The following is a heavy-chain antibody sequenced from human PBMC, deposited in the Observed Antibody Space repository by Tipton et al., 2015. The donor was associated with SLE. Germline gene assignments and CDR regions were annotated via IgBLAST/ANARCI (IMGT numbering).Heavy chain of an antibody. CDR3: ASNYDFGSAIPY. V-gene: IGHV3-21*03. Sequence: SLRLSCPASGFTFNNYIMNWVRQAPGKGLEWVSSISSSSSYIYYADSVKGRFTISRDNSKKSLFLQMKSLRSEDTGVYFCASNYDFGSAIPYWGQGTLVAVSA. J-gene: IGHJ4*02. CDR2: ISSSSSYI. CDR1: GFTFNNYI. D-gene: IGHD3-3*01.